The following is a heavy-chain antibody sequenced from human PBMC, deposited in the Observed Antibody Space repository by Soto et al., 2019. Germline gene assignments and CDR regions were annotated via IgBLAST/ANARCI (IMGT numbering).Heavy chain of an antibody. CDR1: GGSINSGGYY. J-gene: IGHJ6*02. D-gene: IGHD5-12*01. CDR3: ARATPSVATLGYGMDV. V-gene: IGHV4-31*03. CDR2: IYYTGST. Sequence: QVQLQESGPGLVKPSQTLSLTCTVSGGSINSGGYYWNWIRQHPGRGLEWMGYIYYTGSTYYNPSLKSRITFSIDTSRIQFSLKVNSVTAADSAVYYCARATPSVATLGYGMDVWGQGTTVVVSS.